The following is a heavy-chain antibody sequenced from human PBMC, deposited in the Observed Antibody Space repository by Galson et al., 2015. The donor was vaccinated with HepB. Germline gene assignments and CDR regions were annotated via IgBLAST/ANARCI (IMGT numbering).Heavy chain of an antibody. V-gene: IGHV3-23*01. CDR1: GFTFSSYA. Sequence: SLRLSCAASGFTFSSYAMSWVRQAPGKGLEWVSAISGSGGSTYYADSVKGRFTISRDNSKNTLYLQMNSLRAEDTAVYYCAKDHRGWLGEFYFDYWGQGTLVTVSS. CDR3: AKDHRGWLGEFYFDY. J-gene: IGHJ4*02. D-gene: IGHD6-19*01. CDR2: ISGSGGST.